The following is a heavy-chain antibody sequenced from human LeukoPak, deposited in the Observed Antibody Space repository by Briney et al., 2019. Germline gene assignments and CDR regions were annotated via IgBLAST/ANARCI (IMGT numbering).Heavy chain of an antibody. CDR3: ARAPAAYFDY. D-gene: IGHD2-2*01. Sequence: GGSLRLSCAASGFTFSSYWMHWVRQAPGKGLVWVSRIHTDGSSTSYADSVKGRFTISRDNAKNTLYLQMNSLRAEDTAVYYCARAPAAYFDYWGQGTLVTVSS. CDR2: IHTDGSST. CDR1: GFTFSSYW. V-gene: IGHV3-74*01. J-gene: IGHJ4*02.